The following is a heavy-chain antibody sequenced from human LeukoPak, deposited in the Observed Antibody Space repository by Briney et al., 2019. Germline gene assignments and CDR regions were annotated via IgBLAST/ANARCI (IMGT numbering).Heavy chain of an antibody. CDR2: ISYDGSNK. D-gene: IGHD6-19*01. Sequence: GRSLRLSCAASGLTFSSYAMHWVRQAPGKGLEWVAVISYDGSNKYYADSVKGRFTISRDNSKNTLYLQMNSLRAEDTAVYYCARGGAYSSGWYFDYWGQGTLVTVSS. CDR3: ARGGAYSSGWYFDY. V-gene: IGHV3-30-3*01. CDR1: GLTFSSYA. J-gene: IGHJ4*02.